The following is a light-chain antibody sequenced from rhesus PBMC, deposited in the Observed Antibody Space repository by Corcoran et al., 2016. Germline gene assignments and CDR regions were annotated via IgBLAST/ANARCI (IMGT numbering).Light chain of an antibody. Sequence: DIQMSQSPSSLSASVGDKVTITCRASQDISNAFAWYQQTPGNAPNLLIYAAASLQSGVPSRFSGSRSGAEFTLTISSLQAEDFATYYCQQGDSIPRTFGQGTKVEIK. CDR3: QQGDSIPRT. CDR1: QDISNA. J-gene: IGKJ1*01. V-gene: IGKV1-33*02. CDR2: AAA.